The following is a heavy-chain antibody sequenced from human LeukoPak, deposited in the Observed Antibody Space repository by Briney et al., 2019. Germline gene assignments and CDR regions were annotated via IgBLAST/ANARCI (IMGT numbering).Heavy chain of an antibody. V-gene: IGHV4-59*01. Sequence: GSLRLSCAASGFTFSSYWMHWIRQPPGKGLEWIGYIYYSGSTNYNPSLKSRVTISVDTSKNQFSLKLSSVTAADTAVYYCARGMTTVTTFHVWGQGTTVTVSS. CDR2: IYYSGST. J-gene: IGHJ6*02. CDR3: ARGMTTVTTFHV. CDR1: GFTFSSYW. D-gene: IGHD4-17*01.